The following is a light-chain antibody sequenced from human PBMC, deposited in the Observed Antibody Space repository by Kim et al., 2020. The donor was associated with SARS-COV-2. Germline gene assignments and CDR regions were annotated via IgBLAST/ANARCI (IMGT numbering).Light chain of an antibody. CDR2: ATS. CDR1: QNVDSSS. V-gene: IGKV3-20*01. CDR3: QQYGDSPLYS. Sequence: EIVLTQSPGTRSLSPGQRATLSCRASQNVDSSSLAWYQQKPGQAPSLLIYATSTRAADIPDRFSGSGSGTDFTLTINRLETEDFAVYYCQQYGDSPLYSFGQGTKLEI. J-gene: IGKJ2*03.